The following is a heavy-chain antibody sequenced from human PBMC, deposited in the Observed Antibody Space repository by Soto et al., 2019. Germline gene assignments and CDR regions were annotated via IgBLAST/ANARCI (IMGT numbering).Heavy chain of an antibody. V-gene: IGHV2-5*01. D-gene: IGHD2-2*01. Sequence: QITLEESGPTLVKPTQPLTLTCTVSGFSLTSGGVGVGWIRQPPGKALEWLALVYGINDKRHSPSLKTRLTISRDTTQDQVVLPVTYGHGWLSRCYCSERLGYPSGLELRGQGTPGTV. CDR2: VYGINDK. J-gene: IGHJ6*01. CDR1: GFSLTSGGVG. CDR3: ERLGYPSGLEL.